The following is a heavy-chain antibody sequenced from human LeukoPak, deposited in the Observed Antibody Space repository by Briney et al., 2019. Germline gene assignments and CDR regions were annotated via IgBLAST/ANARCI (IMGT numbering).Heavy chain of an antibody. Sequence: PGGSLRLSCAASGFTFSSYEMNWVRQAPGKGLEWVSYISSSGSTIYYADSLKGRFTISRDNSKNTLCLQMNSLRAEDTAVYYCAKEIWPTVTTPGHTHFDYWGQGTLVTVSS. V-gene: IGHV3-48*03. CDR3: AKEIWPTVTTPGHTHFDY. D-gene: IGHD4-17*01. CDR2: ISSSGSTI. J-gene: IGHJ4*02. CDR1: GFTFSSYE.